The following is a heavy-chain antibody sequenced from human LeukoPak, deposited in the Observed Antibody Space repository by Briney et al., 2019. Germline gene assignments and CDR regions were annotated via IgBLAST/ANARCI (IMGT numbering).Heavy chain of an antibody. CDR2: IYYSGST. Sequence: PSETLSLTCTLSGGSISSSSYYWGWIRQPPGKGLEWIGSIYYSGSTYYNPSLKSRVTISVDTSKNQFSLKLSSVTAADTAVYYCADLYSGFDYWGQGTLVTVSS. J-gene: IGHJ4*02. D-gene: IGHD1-26*01. CDR3: ADLYSGFDY. CDR1: GGSISSSSYY. V-gene: IGHV4-39*01.